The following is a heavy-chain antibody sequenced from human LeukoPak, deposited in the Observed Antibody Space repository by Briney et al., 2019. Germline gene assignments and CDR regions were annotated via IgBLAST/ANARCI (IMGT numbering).Heavy chain of an antibody. V-gene: IGHV3-23*01. CDR1: GLIFSSYE. D-gene: IGHD4-17*01. CDR3: AKPGVTTVRGRFDY. CDR2: ISGSGGST. J-gene: IGHJ4*02. Sequence: GGSLRLSCAASGLIFSSYEMNWVRQAPGKGLEWVSAISGSGGSTYYADSVKGRFTISRDNSKNTLYLQMNSLRAEDTAVYFCAKPGVTTVRGRFDYWGQGTLVTVSS.